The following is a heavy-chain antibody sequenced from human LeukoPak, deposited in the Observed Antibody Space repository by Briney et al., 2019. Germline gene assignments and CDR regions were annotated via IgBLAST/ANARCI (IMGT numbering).Heavy chain of an antibody. CDR1: GGSFSGYY. J-gene: IGHJ4*02. V-gene: IGHV4-34*01. Sequence: SETLSLTCAVYGGSFSGYYWGWIRQPPGKGLEWIGEINHSGSTNYNPSLKSRVTTSVDTSKNQFSLKLSSVTAADTAVYYCARISITMVRGVTYPDYWGQGTLVTVSS. D-gene: IGHD3-10*01. CDR3: ARISITMVRGVTYPDY. CDR2: INHSGST.